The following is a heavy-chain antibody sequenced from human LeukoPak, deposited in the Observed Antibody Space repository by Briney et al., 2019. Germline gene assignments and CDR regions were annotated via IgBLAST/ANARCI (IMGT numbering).Heavy chain of an antibody. J-gene: IGHJ4*02. D-gene: IGHD3-10*02. CDR2: TSGSGSYT. CDR1: GFSVSTKY. Sequence: PGGSLRLSCAASGFSVSTKYMTWIRQAPGKGLEWVAYTSGSGSYTNYAASVKGRFTVSRDNAKNSVYLQMSSLRAEDTAVYYCARERVLRVWGQGTLVTVSS. V-gene: IGHV3-11*05. CDR3: ARERVLRV.